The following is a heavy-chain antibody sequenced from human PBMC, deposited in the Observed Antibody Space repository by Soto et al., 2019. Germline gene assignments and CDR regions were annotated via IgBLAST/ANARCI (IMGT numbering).Heavy chain of an antibody. CDR1: GGSISSYY. Sequence: ETLSLTCTVSGGSISSYYWSWIRQPPGKGLEWIGYIYYSGSTNYNPSLKSRVTISVDTSKNQFSLKLSSVTAADTAVYYCARAFDDEQTLDYWGQGTLVTVSS. CDR2: IYYSGST. CDR3: ARAFDDEQTLDY. J-gene: IGHJ4*02. V-gene: IGHV4-59*01.